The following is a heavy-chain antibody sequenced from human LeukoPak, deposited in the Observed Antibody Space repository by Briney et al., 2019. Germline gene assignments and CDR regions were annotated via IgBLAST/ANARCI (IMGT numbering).Heavy chain of an antibody. J-gene: IGHJ4*02. Sequence: SETLSLTCAVSGGSISSGGYSWSWIRQPPGKGLEWIGYIYHSGSTYYNPSLKSRVTISVDTSKNQFSLKLSSVTAADTAVYYCATGPDTYYYDSSGYSGDYWGQGTLVTVSS. V-gene: IGHV4-30-2*01. CDR1: GGSISSGGYS. CDR2: IYHSGST. CDR3: ATGPDTYYYDSSGYSGDY. D-gene: IGHD3-22*01.